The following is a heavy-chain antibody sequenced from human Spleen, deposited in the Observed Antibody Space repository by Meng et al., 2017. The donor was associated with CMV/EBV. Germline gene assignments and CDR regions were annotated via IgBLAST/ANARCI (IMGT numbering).Heavy chain of an antibody. CDR2: ISAYNGNT. J-gene: IGHJ4*02. D-gene: IGHD3-22*01. CDR1: GYTFTSFG. CDR3: ARCGMLVVATSDH. Sequence: ASVKVSCKASGYTFTSFGFNWVRQAPGQGLEWMGWISAYNGNTNFAPRLQGRLTLTTDPSTNTAYMELRSLRYEDTAVYYCARCGMLVVATSDHWGQGTLVTVSS. V-gene: IGHV1-18*01.